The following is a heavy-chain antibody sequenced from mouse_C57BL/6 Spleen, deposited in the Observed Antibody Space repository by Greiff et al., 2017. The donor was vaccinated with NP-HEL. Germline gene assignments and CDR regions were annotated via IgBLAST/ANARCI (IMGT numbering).Heavy chain of an antibody. CDR3: ERWGTKVVEYYYAMDY. V-gene: IGHV1-66*01. CDR1: GYSFTSYY. CDR2: IYPGSGNT. D-gene: IGHD1-1*01. J-gene: IGHJ4*01. Sequence: QVQLQQSGPELVKPGASVKLSCKASGYSFTSYYIHWVKQRPGQGLEWIGWIYPGSGNTKYNEKFKGKAILTADTSSSTAYMQLSSLTSEDSAVYCCERWGTKVVEYYYAMDYWGQGTSVTVSS.